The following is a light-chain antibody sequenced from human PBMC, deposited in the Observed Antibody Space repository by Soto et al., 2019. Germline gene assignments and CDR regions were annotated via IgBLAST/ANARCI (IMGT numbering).Light chain of an antibody. V-gene: IGLV2-8*01. Sequence: QSALTQPPSASGSPGQSVTLSCTGTSSAVGGYNYVSWYQQHPGKAPKLMISEVSKRPSGVPDRFSGSKSGNTASLTVSGLQAEDEADYYCSSFAGNNNVVFGGGTKLTVL. CDR1: SSAVGGYNY. CDR2: EVS. CDR3: SSFAGNNNVV. J-gene: IGLJ2*01.